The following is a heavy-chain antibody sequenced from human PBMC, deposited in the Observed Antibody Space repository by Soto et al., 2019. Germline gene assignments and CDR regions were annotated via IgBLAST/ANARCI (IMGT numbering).Heavy chain of an antibody. CDR3: AKDTVAARPSAFDI. CDR1: GFTFDDYA. J-gene: IGHJ3*02. D-gene: IGHD6-6*01. CDR2: ISWNSGSI. Sequence: EVQLVESGGGLVQPGRSLRLSCAASGFTFDDYAMHWVRQAPGKGLEWVSGISWNSGSIGYADSVKGRFTISRDNAKNSLYLQMNRLRAEDTALYYCAKDTVAARPSAFDIWGQGTMVTVSS. V-gene: IGHV3-9*01.